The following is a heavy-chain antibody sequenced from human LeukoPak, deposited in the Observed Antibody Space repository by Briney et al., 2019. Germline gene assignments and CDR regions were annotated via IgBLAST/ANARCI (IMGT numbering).Heavy chain of an antibody. V-gene: IGHV3-74*01. D-gene: IGHD2-15*01. J-gene: IGHJ6*02. Sequence: GGSLRLSCAASGFTFSSYWMSWVRQAPGKGLVWVSRIKGDESSTNYADSVKGRFTISRDNAKNTVYLHMNSLRVEDAAVYYCARGIKNYYGVDVWGQGTTVTVSS. CDR1: GFTFSSYW. CDR2: IKGDESST. CDR3: ARGIKNYYGVDV.